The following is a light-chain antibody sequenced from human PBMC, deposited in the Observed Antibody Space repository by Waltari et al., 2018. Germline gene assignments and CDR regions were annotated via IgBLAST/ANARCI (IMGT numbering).Light chain of an antibody. V-gene: IGKV2-28*01. CDR2: LGS. CDR3: MQALKTPFT. CDR1: QSLLHRNGDNY. Sequence: DTVMTETARALLVTPGARDSISCRARQSLLHRNGDNYLDWYVQKAGQSPQLLIYLGSNRASGVPERFSGSGSGTDFTLKISRVEAEDVGVYYCMQALKTPFTFGPGTKLDVK. J-gene: IGKJ3*01.